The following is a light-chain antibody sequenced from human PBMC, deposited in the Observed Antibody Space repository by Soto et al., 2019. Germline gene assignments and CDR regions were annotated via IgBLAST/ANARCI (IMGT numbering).Light chain of an antibody. Sequence: DIQMTQSPSTLSASVGDRVTITCRASQSIGSWLAWYQQQPGKAPKLLIYDASTLQGGVPSRFSGSGSGTEFPLTIGSLQPDDFAPYYCQHYNKYSTFGGGTKVEIK. V-gene: IGKV1-5*01. CDR2: DAS. CDR1: QSIGSW. CDR3: QHYNKYST. J-gene: IGKJ4*01.